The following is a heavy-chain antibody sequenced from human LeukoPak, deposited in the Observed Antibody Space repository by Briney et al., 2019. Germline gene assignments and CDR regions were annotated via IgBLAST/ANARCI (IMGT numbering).Heavy chain of an antibody. CDR2: IYSGGST. D-gene: IGHD1-26*01. Sequence: PGGSLRLSCAASGFTVSSNYMSWVRQAPGKGLGWVSVIYSGGSTYYADSVKGRFTISRDNSKNTPYLQMNSLRAEDTAVYYCAREHSGSYFDYWGQGTLVTVSS. J-gene: IGHJ4*02. V-gene: IGHV3-53*01. CDR1: GFTVSSNY. CDR3: AREHSGSYFDY.